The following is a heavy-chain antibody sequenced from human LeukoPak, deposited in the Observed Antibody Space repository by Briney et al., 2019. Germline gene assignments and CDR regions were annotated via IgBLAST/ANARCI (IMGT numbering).Heavy chain of an antibody. CDR3: AREWSSGPYYFDY. CDR1: GYSISSGYY. V-gene: IGHV4-38-2*02. CDR2: IYHSGST. D-gene: IGHD6-19*01. J-gene: IGHJ4*02. Sequence: SETLSLTCTVSGYSISSGYYWGWIRQPPGKGLEWIGSIYHSGSTYYNPSLKSRVTISVDTSKNQFSLKLSSVTAADAAVYYCAREWSSGPYYFDYWGQGTLVTVSS.